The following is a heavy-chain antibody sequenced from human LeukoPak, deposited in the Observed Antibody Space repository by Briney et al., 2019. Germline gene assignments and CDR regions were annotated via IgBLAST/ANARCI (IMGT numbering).Heavy chain of an antibody. D-gene: IGHD3-10*01. CDR2: ISSSSSYI. CDR1: GFTFSSYS. V-gene: IGHV3-21*01. J-gene: IGHJ4*02. Sequence: GGSLRLSCAASGFTFSSYSMNWVRQAPGKGLGWVSSISSSSSYIYYADSVKGRFTISRDNAKNSLYLQMNSLRAEDTAVYYCARDLPGWYYGSGRFDYWGQGTLVTVSS. CDR3: ARDLPGWYYGSGRFDY.